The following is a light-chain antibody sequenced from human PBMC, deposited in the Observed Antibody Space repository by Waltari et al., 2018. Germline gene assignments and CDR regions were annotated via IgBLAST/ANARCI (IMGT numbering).Light chain of an antibody. J-gene: IGKJ5*01. CDR3: MQALRSPMT. V-gene: IGKV2-28*01. CDR2: LGS. CDR1: QNLLYNSDNKNY. Sequence: DIVMTQSPDSLAVSLGERVTINCRSSQNLLYNSDNKNYLAWFQQKPGQSPQLLIYLGSNRAAGVPDRFSGSGSGTDFMLKISRVEAEDVGVYYCMQALRSPMTFGQGTRLEIK.